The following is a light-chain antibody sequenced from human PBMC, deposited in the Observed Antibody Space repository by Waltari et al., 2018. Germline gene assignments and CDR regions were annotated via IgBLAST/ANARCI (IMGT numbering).Light chain of an antibody. J-gene: IGLJ3*02. CDR1: SSDIGRYDI. V-gene: IGLV2-23*02. CDR2: DVS. CDR3: CSYAGNYIWV. Sequence: QSALTQPASVSGSPGQSVTISCTGASSDIGRYDIVSWYQQHPGNAPKLIICDVSKRHSGVSGRFSGSKSGDTASLTISGLQFEDEADYYCCSYAGNYIWVFGGGTRLTVL.